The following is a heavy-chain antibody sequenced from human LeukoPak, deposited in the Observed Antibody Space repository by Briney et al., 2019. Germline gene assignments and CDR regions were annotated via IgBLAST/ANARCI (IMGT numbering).Heavy chain of an antibody. J-gene: IGHJ4*02. D-gene: IGHD2-2*01. CDR3: ATDHVGSSTLDY. CDR2: INHSGST. Sequence: PSETLSLTCAVYGGSFSGYNWSWIRQPPGKGLEWIGEINHSGSTNYNPSLKSRVTISVDTSKNQFSLKLSSVTAADTAVYYCATDHVGSSTLDYWGQGTLVTVSS. CDR1: GGSFSGYN. V-gene: IGHV4-34*01.